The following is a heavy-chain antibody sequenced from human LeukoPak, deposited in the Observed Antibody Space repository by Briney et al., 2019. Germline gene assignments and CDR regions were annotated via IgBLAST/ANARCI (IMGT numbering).Heavy chain of an antibody. CDR1: GGTFSSYA. CDR3: VRVRDGYNDAYDI. D-gene: IGHD5-24*01. CDR2: IIPIFGTA. Sequence: SVKVSCKASGGTFSSYAISWVRQAPGQGLEWMGGIIPIFGTANYAQKFQGRVTITADKSTSTAYMELSSLRSEDTAVYYCVRVRDGYNDAYDIWGQGTMVTVPS. V-gene: IGHV1-69*06. J-gene: IGHJ3*02.